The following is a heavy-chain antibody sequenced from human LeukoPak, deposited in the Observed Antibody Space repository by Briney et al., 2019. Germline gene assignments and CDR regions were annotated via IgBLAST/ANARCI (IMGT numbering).Heavy chain of an antibody. CDR2: INPNSGGT. CDR1: GYTFNGYY. D-gene: IGHD6-13*01. J-gene: IGHJ6*03. CDR3: ARDGAGIAAADRYYYYYMDV. V-gene: IGHV1-2*02. Sequence: ASVKVSCKASGYTFNGYYMHWVRQAPGQGLEWMGWINPNSGGTNYAQRFQGRVTMTRDTSISTAYMGLSRLRSDDTAVYYCARDGAGIAAADRYYYYYMDVWGKGTTVTVSS.